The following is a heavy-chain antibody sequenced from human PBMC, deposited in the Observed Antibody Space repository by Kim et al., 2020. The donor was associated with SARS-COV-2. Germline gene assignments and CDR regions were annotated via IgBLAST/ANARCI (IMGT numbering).Heavy chain of an antibody. Sequence: SADSVKGRFTISRDNSKNTLYLQMNSLRAEDTAVYYCAKDSSPLALDMDVWGQGTTVTVSS. V-gene: IGHV3-23*01. D-gene: IGHD6-13*01. J-gene: IGHJ6*02. CDR3: AKDSSPLALDMDV.